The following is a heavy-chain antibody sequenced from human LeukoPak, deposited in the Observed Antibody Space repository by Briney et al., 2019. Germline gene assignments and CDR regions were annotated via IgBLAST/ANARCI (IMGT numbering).Heavy chain of an antibody. V-gene: IGHV1-2*02. J-gene: IGHJ4*02. Sequence: ASVKVSCKASGYTFTGYYMHWVRQAPGQGLEWMGWINPNSGGTNYAQKFQGRVTMTRDTSISTAYMELSRPRSDDTAVYYCARVERMSIAVADTPDYWGQGTLVTVSS. D-gene: IGHD6-19*01. CDR2: INPNSGGT. CDR3: ARVERMSIAVADTPDY. CDR1: GYTFTGYY.